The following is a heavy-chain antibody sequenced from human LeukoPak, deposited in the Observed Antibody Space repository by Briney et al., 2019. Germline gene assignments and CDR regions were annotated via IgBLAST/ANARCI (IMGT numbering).Heavy chain of an antibody. D-gene: IGHD2-15*01. CDR2: IYPGVSDT. J-gene: IGHJ4*02. CDR1: GYTFTNYW. CDR3: ARRSCSGGSCYAY. V-gene: IGHV5-51*01. Sequence: GESLKISCKGSGYTFTNYWIGWVRQMPGKGLEWMGIIYPGVSDTRYSPSFQGQVTISADKSISTAYLQWSSLKASDTAIYYCARRSCSGGSCYAYWGQGTLVTVSS.